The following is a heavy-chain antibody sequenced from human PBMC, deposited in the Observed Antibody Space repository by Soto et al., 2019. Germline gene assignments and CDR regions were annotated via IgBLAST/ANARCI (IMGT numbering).Heavy chain of an antibody. V-gene: IGHV3-23*01. J-gene: IGHJ2*01. CDR3: AKDGAGGRYNLGYFDL. D-gene: IGHD5-12*01. Sequence: EVQLLESGGGLVQPGGSLRLSCAASGFTFSSYAMSWVRQAPGKGLEWVSAISGSGGSTYYADSVKGRFTISRDNSKNTLYRQMNSLRAEDTAVYYCAKDGAGGRYNLGYFDLWGRGTLVTVSS. CDR1: GFTFSSYA. CDR2: ISGSGGST.